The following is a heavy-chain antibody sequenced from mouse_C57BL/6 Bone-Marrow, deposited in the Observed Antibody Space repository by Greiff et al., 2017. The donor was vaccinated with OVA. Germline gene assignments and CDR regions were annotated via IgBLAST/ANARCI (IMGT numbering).Heavy chain of an antibody. J-gene: IGHJ2*01. CDR3: ARGVSYYFDY. CDR1: GYSITSGYY. D-gene: IGHD2-10*02. V-gene: IGHV3-6*01. Sequence: EVQLLASGPGLVKPSQSLSLTCSVTGYSITSGYYWNWIRQFPGNKLEWMGYISYDGSNNYNPSLKNRISITRDTSKNQFFLKLNSVTTEDTATYYCARGVSYYFDYWGQGTTLTVSS. CDR2: ISYDGSN.